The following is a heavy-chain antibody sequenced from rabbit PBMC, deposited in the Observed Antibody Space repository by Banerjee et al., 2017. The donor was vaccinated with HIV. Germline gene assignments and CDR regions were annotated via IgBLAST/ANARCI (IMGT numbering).Heavy chain of an antibody. CDR2: IYIGSGTT. J-gene: IGHJ3*01. Sequence: QSLEESGGGLVQPEGSLTLTCTASGFSFSSSYYMCWVRQAPGKGLEWIGCIYIGSGTTYYASWANGRFTISKTSSTTVAPQMTSLTAADTATYFCARDDADNSYYLKFWGQGTLVTVS. D-gene: IGHD8-1*01. V-gene: IGHV1S40*01. CDR1: GFSFSSSYY. CDR3: ARDDADNSYYLKF.